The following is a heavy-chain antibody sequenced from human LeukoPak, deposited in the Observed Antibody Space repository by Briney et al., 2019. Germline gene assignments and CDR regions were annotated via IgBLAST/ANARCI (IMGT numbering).Heavy chain of an antibody. Sequence: GGSLRLSCAASGFTFSSYSMNWVRQAPGKGLEWVSYISSSSSTIYYADSVKGRFTISRDNAKNSLYLQMNSLRAEDTAVYYCARVSYYTDVWGKGTTVTVSS. V-gene: IGHV3-48*04. CDR1: GFTFSSYS. CDR2: ISSSSSTI. J-gene: IGHJ6*03. CDR3: ARVSYYTDV.